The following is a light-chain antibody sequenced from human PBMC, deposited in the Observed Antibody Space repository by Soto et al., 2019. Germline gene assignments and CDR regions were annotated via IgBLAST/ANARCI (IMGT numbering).Light chain of an antibody. CDR2: EVT. CDR1: SSDVGGYNF. V-gene: IGLV2-14*01. CDR3: SSYTSSSTSVV. J-gene: IGLJ1*01. Sequence: QSALTQPASVSGSPGQSITISCTGTSSDVGGYNFVSWYQQHAGKAPKLMMYEVTNRPSGVSNRFSGSKSGNTASLTISGLQAEDEADYYCSSYTSSSTSVVFGTGTKVTVL.